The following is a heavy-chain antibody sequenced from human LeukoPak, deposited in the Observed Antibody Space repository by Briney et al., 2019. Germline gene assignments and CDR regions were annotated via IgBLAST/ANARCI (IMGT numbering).Heavy chain of an antibody. CDR2: ISDDGSEI. Sequence: GGSLRRSCGASGFSFSLFGMNWVRQAPGQGLEGVAVISDDGSEIYYADSVKGRITISRDNSKNTVYIQMNSVRTEDTAVYHCAKEPSSSWYWRFFEYWGQGTLVTVSS. V-gene: IGHV3-30*18. CDR3: AKEPSSSWYWRFFEY. D-gene: IGHD3-22*01. CDR1: GFSFSLFG. J-gene: IGHJ4*02.